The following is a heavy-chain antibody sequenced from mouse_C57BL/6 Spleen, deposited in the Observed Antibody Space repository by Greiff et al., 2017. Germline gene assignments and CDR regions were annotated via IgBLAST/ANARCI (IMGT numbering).Heavy chain of an antibody. V-gene: IGHV1-64*01. J-gene: IGHJ2*01. D-gene: IGHD3-3*01. Sequence: QVQLQQPGAELVKPWASVKLSCKASGYTFTSYWMHWVKQRPGQGLEWIGMIHPNSGSTNYNEKFKSKATLTVDKSSSTAYMQLSSLTSEDTAVYYGARGDEGYYFDYWGQGTTLTVSS. CDR3: ARGDEGYYFDY. CDR2: IHPNSGST. CDR1: GYTFTSYW.